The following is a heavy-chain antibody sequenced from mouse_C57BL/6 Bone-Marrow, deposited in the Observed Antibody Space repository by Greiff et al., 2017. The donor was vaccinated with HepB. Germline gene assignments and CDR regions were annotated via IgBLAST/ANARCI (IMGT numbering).Heavy chain of an antibody. V-gene: IGHV14-2*01. CDR2: IDPEDGET. J-gene: IGHJ1*03. CDR1: GFNIKDYY. Sequence: EVQLQQSGAELVKPGASVKLSCTASGFNIKDYYMHWVKQRTEQGLEWIGRIDPEDGETKYAPKFQGKATITADTSSNTAYLQLSSLTSEEPSVYSCAIPYDGDWYFDVWGTGTTVTVSS. D-gene: IGHD2-3*01. CDR3: AIPYDGDWYFDV.